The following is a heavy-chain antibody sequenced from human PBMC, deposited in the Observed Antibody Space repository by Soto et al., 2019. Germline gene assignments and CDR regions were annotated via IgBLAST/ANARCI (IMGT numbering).Heavy chain of an antibody. Sequence: GGALRRSCVASGFSFTSHAMHWVRQTPGKELEWVAAISYDEIDKKYASSVKGRFTVSRDNVKNTLSLQMNSLRPEDTAVYYCAKDSGYQLPDNYFYYGLDVWGQGTTVTVSS. V-gene: IGHV3-30*18. J-gene: IGHJ6*02. CDR2: ISYDEIDK. D-gene: IGHD2-2*01. CDR1: GFSFTSHA. CDR3: AKDSGYQLPDNYFYYGLDV.